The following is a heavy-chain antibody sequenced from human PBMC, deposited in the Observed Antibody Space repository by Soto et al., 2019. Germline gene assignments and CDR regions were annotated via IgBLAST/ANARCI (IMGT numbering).Heavy chain of an antibody. CDR3: AKDALIYYDITPTTPDY. CDR2: ISYDGSNK. V-gene: IGHV3-30*18. Sequence: PGGSLRLSCAASGFTFSSYGMHWVRQAPGKGLEWVAVISYDGSNKYYADSVKGRFTISRDNSKNTLYLQMNSLRAEDTAVYYCAKDALIYYDITPTTPDYWGQGTLVTVSS. J-gene: IGHJ4*02. CDR1: GFTFSSYG. D-gene: IGHD3-9*01.